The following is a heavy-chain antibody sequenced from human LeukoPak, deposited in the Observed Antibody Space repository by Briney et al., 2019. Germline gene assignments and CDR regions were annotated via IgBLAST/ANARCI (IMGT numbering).Heavy chain of an antibody. V-gene: IGHV1-18*01. CDR1: GYTFTSYG. D-gene: IGHD3-22*01. Sequence: GASVKVSCKASGYTFTSYGISWVRQAPGQGLEWMGWISAYNGNTNYAQELQGRVTMTTDTSTSTAYMELRSLRSDDTAVYYCARHPYYDSSGYYWIFDYWGQGTLVTVSS. J-gene: IGHJ4*02. CDR3: ARHPYYDSSGYYWIFDY. CDR2: ISAYNGNT.